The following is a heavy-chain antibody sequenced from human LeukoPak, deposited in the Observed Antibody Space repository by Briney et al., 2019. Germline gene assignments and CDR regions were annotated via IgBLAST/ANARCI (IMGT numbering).Heavy chain of an antibody. CDR3: ARDYGDDAFDI. V-gene: IGHV1-69*13. CDR1: GGTFSSYA. J-gene: IGHJ3*02. Sequence: ASVKVSSKASGGTFSSYAISWVRQAPGQGLEWMGGIIPIFGTANYAQKFQGRVTITADESTSTAYMELSSLRSEDTAVYYCARDYGDDAFDIWGQGTMVTVSS. D-gene: IGHD4-17*01. CDR2: IIPIFGTA.